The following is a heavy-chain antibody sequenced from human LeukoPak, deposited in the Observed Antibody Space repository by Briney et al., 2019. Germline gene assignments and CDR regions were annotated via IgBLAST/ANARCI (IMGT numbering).Heavy chain of an antibody. D-gene: IGHD3-10*01. CDR2: INAGNGNT. V-gene: IGHV1-3*01. J-gene: IGHJ4*02. Sequence: ASVKVSCKASGYTFTSYAMHWVRLAPGQRLEWMGWINAGNGNTKYSQKFQGRVTITRDTSASTAYMELSSLRSEDTAVYYCARGSYEAYYYGSGSYSDHDYWGQGTPVTVSS. CDR3: ARGSYEAYYYGSGSYSDHDY. CDR1: GYTFTSYA.